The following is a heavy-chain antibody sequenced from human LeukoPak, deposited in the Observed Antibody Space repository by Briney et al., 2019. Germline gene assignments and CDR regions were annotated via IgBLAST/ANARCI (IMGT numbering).Heavy chain of an antibody. D-gene: IGHD3-22*01. CDR1: GLTVSRNY. CDR2: IYSGGST. CDR3: AKDRLTLDYYDSMDDFDY. J-gene: IGHJ4*02. V-gene: IGHV3-53*01. Sequence: GGSLRLSCAASGLTVSRNYMSWVRQAPGKGLESVSVIYSGGSTYYADSVKGRFTISRDNSKNTLYLQMNSLRAEDTAVYYCAKDRLTLDYYDSMDDFDYWGQGTLVTVSS.